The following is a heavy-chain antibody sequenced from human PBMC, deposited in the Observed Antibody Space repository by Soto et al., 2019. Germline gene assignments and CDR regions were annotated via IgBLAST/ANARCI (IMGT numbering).Heavy chain of an antibody. CDR1: GGTFSSYT. Sequence: SVKVSCKASGGTFSSYTISWVRQAPGQGLEWMERIIPILGIANYAQKFQGRVTITADKSTSTVYMELSSLRSEDTALYYCARDVGYCSGGGCYAWFDPWGQGTLVTVSS. CDR2: IIPILGIA. J-gene: IGHJ5*02. V-gene: IGHV1-69*02. CDR3: ARDVGYCSGGGCYAWFDP. D-gene: IGHD2-15*01.